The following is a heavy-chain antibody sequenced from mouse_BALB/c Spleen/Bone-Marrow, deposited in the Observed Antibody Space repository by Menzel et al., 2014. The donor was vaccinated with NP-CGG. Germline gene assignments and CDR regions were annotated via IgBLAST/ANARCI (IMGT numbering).Heavy chain of an antibody. CDR1: GYTFSSYY. J-gene: IGHJ1*01. CDR2: INPSNGGT. Sequence: VKLQESGAELVKPGASVKLSCKASGYTFSSYYTYWVKQRPGQGLEWIGEINPSNGGTKFNEKFKSKATLTVDKSSSTAYMQLSSLTSEDSAVYYCTRSNYGYWYFDVWGAGTTVTVSS. V-gene: IGHV1S81*02. D-gene: IGHD1-1*01. CDR3: TRSNYGYWYFDV.